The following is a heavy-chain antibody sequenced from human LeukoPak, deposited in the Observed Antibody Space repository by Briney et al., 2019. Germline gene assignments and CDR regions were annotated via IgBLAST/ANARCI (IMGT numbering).Heavy chain of an antibody. V-gene: IGHV5-51*01. CDR2: IYPGDSDT. Sequence: GESLKISCKGSGYSFTSYWIGWVRQMPGKGLEWMGIIYPGDSDTRYSPPFQGQVTISADKSISTACLQWSSLKASDTAMYYCVRQVATETHGMDVWGQGTTVTVSS. J-gene: IGHJ6*02. CDR1: GYSFTSYW. CDR3: VRQVATETHGMDV. D-gene: IGHD5-12*01.